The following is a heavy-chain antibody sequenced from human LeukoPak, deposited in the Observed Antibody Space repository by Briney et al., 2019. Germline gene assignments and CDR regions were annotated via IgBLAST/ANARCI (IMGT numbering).Heavy chain of an antibody. V-gene: IGHV4-39*07. Sequence: PSETLSLTCTVSGGSISSKNYYWGWIRQPPGKGLAWIGSIYYSGNTYYNPSLKSRVTISVDTSKNQFSLKLSSVTAADTAVYYCARYSGYYLSYFDYWGQGTLVTVSS. CDR1: GGSISSKNYY. CDR2: IYYSGNT. CDR3: ARYSGYYLSYFDY. J-gene: IGHJ4*02. D-gene: IGHD3-22*01.